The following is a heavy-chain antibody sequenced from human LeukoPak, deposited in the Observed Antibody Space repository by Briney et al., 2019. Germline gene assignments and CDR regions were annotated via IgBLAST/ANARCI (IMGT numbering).Heavy chain of an antibody. CDR2: IHHSGKT. J-gene: IGHJ4*02. D-gene: IGHD3-10*02. CDR1: GDSISSINW. V-gene: IGHV4-4*02. CDR3: ARGLIFGPGMGSFDY. Sequence: SETLSLTCAVSGDSISSINWWTWVRLSPEKGLEWIGEIHHSGKTNYNASLKSRVNISVDTSKNQFSLKLSSVTAADTAVYYCARGLIFGPGMGSFDYWGQGTLVTVSS.